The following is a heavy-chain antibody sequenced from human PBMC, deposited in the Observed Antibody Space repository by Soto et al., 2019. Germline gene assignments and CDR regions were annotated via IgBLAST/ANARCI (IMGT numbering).Heavy chain of an antibody. CDR2: IYWNDDT. J-gene: IGHJ4*02. Sequence: SGPTPVKDTQTLTLTCTFPGLSFNTFGVGVGWVRQPPGKALEWLGFIYWNDDTRYNPSLKTGVTITKDTSKSQVVLTMTNMEPVDTGTYFCGKRGVGATGDYLGQGTLVTVSS. D-gene: IGHD1-26*01. CDR3: GKRGVGATGDY. V-gene: IGHV2-5*01. CDR1: GLSFNTFGVG.